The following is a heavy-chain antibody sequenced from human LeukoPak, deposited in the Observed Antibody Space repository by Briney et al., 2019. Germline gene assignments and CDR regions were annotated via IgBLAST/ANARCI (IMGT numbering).Heavy chain of an antibody. Sequence: GGSLSLSLAASGFTFSSNGLSWFGQAPGKGVEWVANIKQDGSEKYYVDSVKGRFTISRDNAKNSLYLQMNSLRAEDTAVYYCAREDGSGWAFDYWGQGTLVTVSS. CDR3: AREDGSGWAFDY. CDR1: GFTFSSNG. D-gene: IGHD6-19*01. V-gene: IGHV3-7*01. CDR2: IKQDGSEK. J-gene: IGHJ4*02.